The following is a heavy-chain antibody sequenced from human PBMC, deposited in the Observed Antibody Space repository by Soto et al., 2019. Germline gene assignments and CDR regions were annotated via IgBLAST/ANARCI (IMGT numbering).Heavy chain of an antibody. V-gene: IGHV4-39*01. CDR3: ARSALFTVFDY. Sequence: QLQLQESGPGLVKPSETLSLTCTVSGGSISSSSYYWGWIRQPPGKGLEWIGSIYYSGSTYYNPSLKSRVTISVDTSKNQFSLKLSSVTAADTAVSYCARSALFTVFDYWGQGTLVTVSS. CDR1: GGSISSSSYY. CDR2: IYYSGST. J-gene: IGHJ4*02. D-gene: IGHD2-21*01.